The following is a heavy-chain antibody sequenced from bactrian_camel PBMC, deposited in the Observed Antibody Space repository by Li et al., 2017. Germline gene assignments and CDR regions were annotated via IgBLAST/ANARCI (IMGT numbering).Heavy chain of an antibody. J-gene: IGHJ4*01. V-gene: IGHV3S26*01. CDR2: IDSDGRT. CDR1: GYTYSSVL. CDR3: AASGGQLGRWCYEFPVNWVSWLYN. D-gene: IGHD3*01. Sequence: VQLVESGGGSVRAGGSLRLSCAASGYTYSSVLMGWFRQAPGKEREGVAAIDSDGRTSYADSVKGRFTISKDNTKNTLYLHMNNLKPEDTARYHCAASGGQLGRWCYEFPVNWVSWLYNWGQGTQVTVS.